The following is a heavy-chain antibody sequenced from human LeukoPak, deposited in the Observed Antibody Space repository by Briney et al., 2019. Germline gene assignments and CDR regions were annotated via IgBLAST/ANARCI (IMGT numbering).Heavy chain of an antibody. CDR2: IYYSGST. CDR3: ARTRYYYNSRSYGAPYYFDY. Sequence: SETLSLTCTVSGDSISSYYWTRVRQSPGKGLEWIGYIYYSGSTNYNPSLKSRVTISVDTSKNQFSLKLSSVTAADTAVYYCARTRYYYNSRSYGAPYYFDYWGQGTLVTVSS. D-gene: IGHD3-10*01. V-gene: IGHV4-59*08. J-gene: IGHJ4*02. CDR1: GDSISSYY.